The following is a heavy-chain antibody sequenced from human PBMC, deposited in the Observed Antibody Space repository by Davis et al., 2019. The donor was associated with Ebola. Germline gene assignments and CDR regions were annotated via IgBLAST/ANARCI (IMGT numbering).Heavy chain of an antibody. CDR2: IYYSGST. V-gene: IGHV4-61*01. CDR3: ARGGSVLLWFGVRRGYMDV. D-gene: IGHD3-10*01. CDR1: GGSVSSGSYY. Sequence: PSETLSLTCTVSGGSVSSGSYYWSWIRQPPGKGLEWIGYIYYSGSTNYNPSLKSRVTISVDTSKNQFSLKLSSVTAADTAVYYCARGGSVLLWFGVRRGYMDVWGKGTTVTVSS. J-gene: IGHJ6*03.